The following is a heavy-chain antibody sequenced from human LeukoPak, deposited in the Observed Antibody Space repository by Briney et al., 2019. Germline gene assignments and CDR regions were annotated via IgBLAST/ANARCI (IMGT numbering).Heavy chain of an antibody. Sequence: GASVKVSCKASGYTFTSYDINWVRQATGQGLEWMGWVNPNSGHTGFAQKFQGRVSMTTNTSISTAYMEVRSLKSEDTAVYYCARVRLYYYYMDVWGKGTTVTVSS. CDR2: VNPNSGHT. J-gene: IGHJ6*03. V-gene: IGHV1-8*01. CDR3: ARVRLYYYYMDV. CDR1: GYTFTSYD.